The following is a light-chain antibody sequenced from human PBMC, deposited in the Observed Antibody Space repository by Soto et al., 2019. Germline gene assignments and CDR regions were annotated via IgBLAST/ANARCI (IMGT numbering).Light chain of an antibody. V-gene: IGLV4-69*01. CDR1: SGHSNYA. Sequence: QTVVTQSPSASASLGAPVKLTCTLSSGHSNYAIAWHQQQSEKGPRYLMKLNSDGSHSKGDGIPDRFSGSSSGAERYLTISSLQSEDEADYYCQTWGSGIVVFGGGTKLTVL. CDR3: QTWGSGIVV. CDR2: LNSDGSH. J-gene: IGLJ2*01.